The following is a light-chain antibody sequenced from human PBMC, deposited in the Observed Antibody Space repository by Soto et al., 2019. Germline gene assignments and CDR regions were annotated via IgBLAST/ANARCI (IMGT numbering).Light chain of an antibody. CDR3: QQYNNWPLYT. Sequence: EIVMTQSPATLFVSPGERATLSCRASQSVSSNFAWYQQKPGQAPRLLIYGASTRATGIPARFSGSGSGTEFTLTISSLQSEDFAVYYCQQYNNWPLYTFGQGTKLEIK. J-gene: IGKJ2*01. V-gene: IGKV3-15*01. CDR1: QSVSSN. CDR2: GAS.